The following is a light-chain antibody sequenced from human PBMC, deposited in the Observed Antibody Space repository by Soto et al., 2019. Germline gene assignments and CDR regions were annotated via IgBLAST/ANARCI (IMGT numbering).Light chain of an antibody. V-gene: IGKV1-5*01. CDR1: QRISYW. Sequence: DIQMTQSPSTLSASVGDRVTITCRASQRISYWLAWYQQKPGKAPKFLIYDVSTLESGVPSRFSGGGSGTEFTLTISSLQPDDFATYFCQQYDSYPWTFGHGTKVDIK. CDR3: QQYDSYPWT. CDR2: DVS. J-gene: IGKJ1*01.